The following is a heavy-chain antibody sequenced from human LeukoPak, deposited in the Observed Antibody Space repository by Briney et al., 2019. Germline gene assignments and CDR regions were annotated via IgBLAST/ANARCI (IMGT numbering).Heavy chain of an antibody. CDR2: IYPGDSDT. J-gene: IGHJ6*03. CDR3: ARARTTVTTNYYYYYMDV. V-gene: IGHV5-51*01. D-gene: IGHD4-11*01. CDR1: GYTFTSYW. Sequence: GESLKISCKGSGYTFTSYWIGWVRQMPGKGLEWMGIIYPGDSDTRYSPSFQGQVTISADKSIGTAYLQWSSPKASDTAMYYCARARTTVTTNYYYYYMDVWGKGTTVTVSS.